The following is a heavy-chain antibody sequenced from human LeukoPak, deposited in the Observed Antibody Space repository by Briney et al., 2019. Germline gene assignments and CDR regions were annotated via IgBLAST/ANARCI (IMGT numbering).Heavy chain of an antibody. J-gene: IGHJ3*02. CDR1: GGSISSYY. CDR2: IYYSGST. V-gene: IGHV4-59*01. D-gene: IGHD3-22*01. CDR3: ARRGRDYYDSSGRDAFDI. Sequence: SETLSLTCTVSGGSISSYYWSWIRQPPGKGLEWIGYIYYSGSTNYDPSLKSRVTISVDTSKNQFSLKLSSVTAADTAVYYCARRGRDYYDSSGRDAFDIWGQGTMVTVSS.